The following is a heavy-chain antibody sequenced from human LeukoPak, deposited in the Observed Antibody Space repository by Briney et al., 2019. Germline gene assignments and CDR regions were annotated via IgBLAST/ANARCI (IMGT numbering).Heavy chain of an antibody. CDR2: IRQDVSET. J-gene: IGHJ3*01. CDR1: GFTFSSYW. D-gene: IGHD4-17*01. V-gene: IGHV3-7*01. CDR3: ARYGLGDTFDV. Sequence: GGSLRLSCAASGFTFSSYWMSWVRQAPGKGLEWVASIRQDVSETRYMDSMKGRFTIFRDNTKTSLYLQMNSLRAEDTAVYYCARYGLGDTFDVWGQGTVVTVSS.